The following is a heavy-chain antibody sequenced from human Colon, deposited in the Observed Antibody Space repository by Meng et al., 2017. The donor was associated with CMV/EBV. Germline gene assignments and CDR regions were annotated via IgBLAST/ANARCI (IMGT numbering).Heavy chain of an antibody. D-gene: IGHD6-6*01. V-gene: IGHV4-59*01. Sequence: SETLSLTCNVSRGSISSYYWSWVRQSPGKGLEWIGYVFFSGSINYNPSLKSRVTISVDTYRNKFSLRLTSVTAADTAVYYCARQYSSSSPPLSFDYWGQGTLVTVSS. CDR3: ARQYSSSSPPLSFDY. CDR1: RGSISSYY. CDR2: VFFSGSI. J-gene: IGHJ4*02.